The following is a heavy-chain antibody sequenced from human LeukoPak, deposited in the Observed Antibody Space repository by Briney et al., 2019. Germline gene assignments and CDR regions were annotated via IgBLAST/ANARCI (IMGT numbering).Heavy chain of an antibody. V-gene: IGHV1-69*05. CDR2: IIPIFGTA. CDR1: GCTFSSYA. J-gene: IGHJ5*02. CDR3: ARANEDYYDSSGYSSWFDP. Sequence: SVKVSCKGSGCTFSSYAISWVRQAPGQGLEWMGGIIPIFGTANYAQKFQGRVTITTDESTRTAYMELSSLRSEDTAVYYCARANEDYYDSSGYSSWFDPWGQGTLVTVSS. D-gene: IGHD3-22*01.